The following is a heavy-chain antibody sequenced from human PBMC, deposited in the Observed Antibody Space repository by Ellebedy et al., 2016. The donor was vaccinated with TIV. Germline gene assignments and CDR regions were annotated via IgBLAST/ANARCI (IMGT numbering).Heavy chain of an antibody. V-gene: IGHV1-69*06. CDR1: GGTFSSYA. CDR3: ARGPIRVLTYGGIDY. CDR2: IIPIFGTA. Sequence: SVKVSCXASGGTFSSYAISWVRQAPGQGLEWMGGIIPIFGTANYAQKFQGRVTITADKSTSTAYMELSSLRSEDTAVYYCARGPIRVLTYGGIDYWGQGTLVTVSS. D-gene: IGHD1-14*01. J-gene: IGHJ4*02.